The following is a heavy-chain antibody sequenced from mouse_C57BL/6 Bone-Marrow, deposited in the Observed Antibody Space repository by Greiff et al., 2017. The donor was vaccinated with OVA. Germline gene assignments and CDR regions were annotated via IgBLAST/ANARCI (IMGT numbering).Heavy chain of an antibody. Sequence: QVQLQQSGPGLVQPSQSLSITCTVSGFSLTSYGVHWVRQSPGKGLEWLGVIWSGGSTDYNAAFMSSLSITKDNSKSQVFFKMNSLQADDTAIYYCAKMGGTTVVGYYWYFDVWGTGTTVTVSS. V-gene: IGHV2-5*01. CDR3: AKMGGTTVVGYYWYFDV. D-gene: IGHD1-1*01. J-gene: IGHJ1*03. CDR1: GFSLTSYG. CDR2: IWSGGST.